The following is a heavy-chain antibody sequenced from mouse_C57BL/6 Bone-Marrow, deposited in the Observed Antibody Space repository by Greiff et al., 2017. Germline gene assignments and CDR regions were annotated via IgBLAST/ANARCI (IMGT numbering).Heavy chain of an antibody. V-gene: IGHV14-4*01. CDR3: TVDCYYPFAY. J-gene: IGHJ3*01. CDR1: GFNIKDDY. D-gene: IGHD2-3*01. Sequence: EVQLQQSGAELVRPGASVTLSCTASGFNIKDDYMHWVKQRPEQGLEWIGWIDPENGDTEYASKFQGKATITSDTSTTSAYLQLSSLTSEDTSVYYCTVDCYYPFAYWGQGTLVTVSA. CDR2: IDPENGDT.